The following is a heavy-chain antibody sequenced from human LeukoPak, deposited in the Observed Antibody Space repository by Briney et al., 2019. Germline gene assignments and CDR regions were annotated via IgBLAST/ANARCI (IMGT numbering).Heavy chain of an antibody. V-gene: IGHV3-30*02. J-gene: IGHJ6*03. CDR3: AKDRCSNGIGCYYYYMDV. Sequence: GGSLRLSCAASGFTFSSYWMSWVRQAPGKGLEWVAYIQNDGSNEQYADSVKGRFSISRDSSKNILYLQMNSLRAEDTAVYYCAKDRCSNGIGCYYYYMDVWGKGTTVTISS. D-gene: IGHD2-8*01. CDR2: IQNDGSNE. CDR1: GFTFSSYW.